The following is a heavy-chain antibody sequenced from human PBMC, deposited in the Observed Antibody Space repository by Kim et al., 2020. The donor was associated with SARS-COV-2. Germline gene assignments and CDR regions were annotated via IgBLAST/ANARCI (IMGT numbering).Heavy chain of an antibody. D-gene: IGHD4-17*01. CDR1: GGSISSYY. CDR2: IYYSGST. Sequence: SETLSLTCTVSGGSISSYYWSWIRQPPGKGLEWIGYIYYSGSTNYNPSLKSRVTISVDTSKNQFSLKLSSVTAADTAVYYCARDLRPDYGDYRRGSNWFDPWGQGTLVTVSS. J-gene: IGHJ5*02. V-gene: IGHV4-59*01. CDR3: ARDLRPDYGDYRRGSNWFDP.